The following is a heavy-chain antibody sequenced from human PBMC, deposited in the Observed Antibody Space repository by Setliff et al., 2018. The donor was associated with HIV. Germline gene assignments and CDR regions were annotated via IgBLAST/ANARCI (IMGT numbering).Heavy chain of an antibody. CDR1: GYTFTSYG. CDR2: ISAYNGNT. J-gene: IGHJ4*02. Sequence: RASVKVSCKASGYTFTSYGISWVRQAPGQGLEWMGWISAYNGNTNYAQKFQGRVTMTTDTSASTGYMELRSLRSDDTAVYYCARAYYHDSSGYQGFDYWGQGTLVTVSS. D-gene: IGHD3-22*01. CDR3: ARAYYHDSSGYQGFDY. V-gene: IGHV1-18*01.